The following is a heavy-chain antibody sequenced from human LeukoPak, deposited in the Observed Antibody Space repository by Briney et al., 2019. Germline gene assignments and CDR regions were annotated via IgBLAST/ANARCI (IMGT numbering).Heavy chain of an antibody. J-gene: IGHJ4*02. V-gene: IGHV1-69*13. CDR1: GGTFSNFA. D-gene: IGHD3-3*01. Sequence: SVKVSCKASGGTFSNFAIGWVRQGPGQGLEWMGGIIPIFGTTTYAQKFQGRVTITADGSTSTAYMELSSLRSEDTAVYYCARGNTAVRFLEWTYWGQGTLVTVSS. CDR3: ARGNTAVRFLEWTY. CDR2: IIPIFGTT.